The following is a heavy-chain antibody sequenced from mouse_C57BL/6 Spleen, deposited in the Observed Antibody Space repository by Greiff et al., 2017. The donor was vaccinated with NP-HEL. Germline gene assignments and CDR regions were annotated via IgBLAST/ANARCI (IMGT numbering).Heavy chain of an antibody. V-gene: IGHV1-80*01. CDR2: IYPGDGDT. D-gene: IGHD1-1*02. J-gene: IGHJ4*01. CDR3: ARWHYGDAMDY. Sequence: VKLQESGAELVKPGASVKISCKASGYAFSSYWMNWVKQRPGKGLEWIGQIYPGDGDTNYNGKFKGKATLTADKSSSTAYMQLSSLTSEDSAVYFCARWHYGDAMDYWGQGTSVTVSS. CDR1: GYAFSSYW.